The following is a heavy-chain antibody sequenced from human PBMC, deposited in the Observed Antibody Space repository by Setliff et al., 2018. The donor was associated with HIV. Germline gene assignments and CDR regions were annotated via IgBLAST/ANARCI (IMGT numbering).Heavy chain of an antibody. CDR2: MNPNSGNT. J-gene: IGHJ4*02. Sequence: ASVKVSCKASGYTFTSYDINWVRQATGQGLEWMGWMNPNSGNTGYAQKFQGRVTMTRDTSISTAYMELSSLTSDDTAVYYCARGRFWGPHWGQGTLVTAPQ. CDR1: GYTFTSYD. D-gene: IGHD7-27*01. CDR3: ARGRFWGPH. V-gene: IGHV1-8*02.